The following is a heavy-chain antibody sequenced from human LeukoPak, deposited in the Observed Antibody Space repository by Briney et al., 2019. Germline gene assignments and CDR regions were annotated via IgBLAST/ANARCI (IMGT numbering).Heavy chain of an antibody. Sequence: SVKLSCTASGATFSSYAIMWVRQAPGQGLEWMGRIIPILGIANYAQKFQGRVTITADKSTSTADMELSSLRSEDTAVYYCARDRRGDDYYYYYMDVWGKKTTVTVSS. CDR3: ARDRRGDDYYYYYMDV. CDR1: GATFSSYA. V-gene: IGHV1-69*04. J-gene: IGHJ6*03. D-gene: IGHD2-21*02. CDR2: IIPILGIA.